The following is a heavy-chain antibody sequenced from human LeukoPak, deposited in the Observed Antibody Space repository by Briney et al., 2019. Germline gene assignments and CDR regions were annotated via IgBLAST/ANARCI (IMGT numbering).Heavy chain of an antibody. Sequence: PGESLKISCKGSGYSFATYWIGWVRQRPGKGLEWMGIIYPDDSDTRYSPSFQGQVTISVDKSISIAYLQWSSLKDSDTAMDYCARALGQCGGGSCYSYYYYYGMDVWGQGTTVTVSS. CDR2: IYPDDSDT. CDR1: GYSFATYW. D-gene: IGHD2-15*01. CDR3: ARALGQCGGGSCYSYYYYYGMDV. V-gene: IGHV5-51*01. J-gene: IGHJ6*02.